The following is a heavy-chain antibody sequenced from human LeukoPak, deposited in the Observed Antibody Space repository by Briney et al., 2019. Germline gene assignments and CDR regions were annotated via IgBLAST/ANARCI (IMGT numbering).Heavy chain of an antibody. CDR2: IRSKAYGGTT. D-gene: IGHD6-19*01. V-gene: IGHV3-49*03. J-gene: IGHJ4*02. CDR3: TRAGSSGWYVLEFDY. CDR1: GFTFGDYA. Sequence: PGRSLRLSCTASGFTFGDYAMSWFRQAPGKGLEWVGFIRSKAYGGTTEYAASVKGRFTISRDDSKSIAYLQMNSLKTEDTAVYYCTRAGSSGWYVLEFDYWGQGTLVTVSS.